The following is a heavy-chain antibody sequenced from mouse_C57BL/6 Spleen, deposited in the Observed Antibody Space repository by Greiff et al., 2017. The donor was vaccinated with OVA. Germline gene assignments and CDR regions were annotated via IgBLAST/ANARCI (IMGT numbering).Heavy chain of an antibody. CDR1: GYSFPDYN. Sequence: VQLQQSGPELVKPGASVKISCKASGYSFPDYNMNWVKQSNGKSLEWIGVINPNYGTTSYNQKFKGKATLTVDQSASTAYMQLNSLTSEDAAVYYCARILYYGSSYDWYFDVWGTGTTVTVSS. V-gene: IGHV1-39*01. CDR2: INPNYGTT. J-gene: IGHJ1*03. D-gene: IGHD1-1*01. CDR3: ARILYYGSSYDWYFDV.